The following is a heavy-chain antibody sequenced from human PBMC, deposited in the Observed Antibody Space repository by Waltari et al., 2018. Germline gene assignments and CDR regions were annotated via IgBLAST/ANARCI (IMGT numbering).Heavy chain of an antibody. CDR3: ARAHSYGSSDYYYMDV. V-gene: IGHV3-21*02. D-gene: IGHD5-18*01. CDR2: ISSISSYI. CDR1: GFTFSTYS. Sequence: EVQLVESGGGLVKPGGSQRLSCAASGFTFSTYSMNWVRQAPGKGLEWVSSISSISSYIYYADSVKGRFTISRDNAKNSLSLQMNSLRAEDTAVYYCARAHSYGSSDYYYMDVWGNGTTVTVSS. J-gene: IGHJ6*03.